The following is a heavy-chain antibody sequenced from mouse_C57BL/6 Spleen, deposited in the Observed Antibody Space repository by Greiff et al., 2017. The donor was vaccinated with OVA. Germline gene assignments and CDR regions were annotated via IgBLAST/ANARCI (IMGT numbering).Heavy chain of an antibody. J-gene: IGHJ3*01. CDR3: ARGHDGSSFAY. CDR2: IYPGDGDT. Sequence: VQRVESGPELVKPGASVKISCKASGYAFSSSWMNWVKQRPGKGLEWIGRIYPGDGDTNYNGKLKGKATLTADKSSSTAYMQLSSLTSDDSAVYFCARGHDGSSFAYWGQGTLVTVSA. CDR1: GYAFSSSW. D-gene: IGHD2-3*01. V-gene: IGHV1-82*01.